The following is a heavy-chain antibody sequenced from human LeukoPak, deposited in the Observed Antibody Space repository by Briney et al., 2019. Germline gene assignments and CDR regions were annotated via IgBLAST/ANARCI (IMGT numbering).Heavy chain of an antibody. CDR1: GFTFNNYA. J-gene: IGHJ4*02. CDR3: AKDFRDTSMFTDGYFDS. D-gene: IGHD5-18*01. Sequence: GRSLRLSCSASGFTFNNYAMSWVRQAPGKGLEWGSGLSGPGDSKYYADSVNGRFSISRANANNRLYLQMNNLRAEDTAVYYCAKDFRDTSMFTDGYFDSWGQGTLVTVSS. CDR2: LSGPGDSK. V-gene: IGHV3-23*01.